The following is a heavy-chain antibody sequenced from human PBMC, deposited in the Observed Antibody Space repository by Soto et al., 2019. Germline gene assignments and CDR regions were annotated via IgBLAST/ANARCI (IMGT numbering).Heavy chain of an antibody. D-gene: IGHD2-15*01. CDR3: AKIGIVVVVVET. CDR2: ISGSGGST. J-gene: IGHJ5*02. Sequence: EVQLLESGGGLVQPGGSLRLSCAASGFTFSSYAMSWVRQAPGKGLEWVSAISGSGGSTYYADSVKGRFTISRDNSKNPLYLQMNSLRAEDTAVYYCAKIGIVVVVVETWGQGTLVTVSS. CDR1: GFTFSSYA. V-gene: IGHV3-23*01.